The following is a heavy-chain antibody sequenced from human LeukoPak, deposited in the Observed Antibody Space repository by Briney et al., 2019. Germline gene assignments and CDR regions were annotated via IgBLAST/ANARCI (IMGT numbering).Heavy chain of an antibody. J-gene: IGHJ4*02. V-gene: IGHV3-23*01. Sequence: GGSLRLSCAASGFTFSSYAMSWVRRAPGKGLEWVSAISGSGGSTYYADSVKGRFTISRDNSKNTLYLQMNSLRAEDTAVYYCAKENGYYDSSGYYLDYFDYWGQGTLVTVSS. CDR1: GFTFSSYA. D-gene: IGHD3-22*01. CDR2: ISGSGGST. CDR3: AKENGYYDSSGYYLDYFDY.